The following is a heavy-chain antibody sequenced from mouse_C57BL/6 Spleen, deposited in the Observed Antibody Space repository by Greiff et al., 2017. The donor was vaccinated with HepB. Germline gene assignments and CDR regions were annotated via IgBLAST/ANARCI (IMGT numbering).Heavy chain of an antibody. J-gene: IGHJ4*01. CDR2: IDPSDSYT. V-gene: IGHV1-59*01. CDR1: GYTFTSYW. Sequence: QVQLQQPGAELVRPGTSVKLSCKASGYTFTSYWMHWVKQRPGQGLEWIGVIDPSDSYTNYNQKFKGKATLTVDTSSSTAYMQLSSLTSEDSAVYYCARGRLRIYYYAMDYWGQGTSVTVSS. D-gene: IGHD2-4*01. CDR3: ARGRLRIYYYAMDY.